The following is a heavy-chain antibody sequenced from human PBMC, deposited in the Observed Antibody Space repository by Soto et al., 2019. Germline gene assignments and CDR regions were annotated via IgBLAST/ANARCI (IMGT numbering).Heavy chain of an antibody. J-gene: IGHJ3*02. Sequence: SETLSLTCTVSGGSISSYYWSWIRQPPGKGLEWIGYIYYSGSTNYNPSLKSRVTISVDTSKKQFSLKLSSVTAADTAVYYCARDLCSGGSCWGSNDGFDIWGQGTMVTVSS. CDR3: ARDLCSGGSCWGSNDGFDI. CDR1: GGSISSYY. V-gene: IGHV4-59*01. D-gene: IGHD2-15*01. CDR2: IYYSGST.